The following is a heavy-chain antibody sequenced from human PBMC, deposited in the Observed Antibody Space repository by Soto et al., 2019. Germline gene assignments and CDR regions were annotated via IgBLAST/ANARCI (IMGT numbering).Heavy chain of an antibody. J-gene: IGHJ4*02. CDR1: GGSFSGYY. D-gene: IGHD2-2*01. V-gene: IGHV4-34*01. Sequence: ASETLSLTCAVYGGSFSGYYWNLIRQPPGKGLEWIGEINHSGRTNYNPSLKSRVTISVDTSKNQFSLMLTSVTAADTAVYYCARAGSYAYFDSWGQGTLVTVSS. CDR2: INHSGRT. CDR3: ARAGSYAYFDS.